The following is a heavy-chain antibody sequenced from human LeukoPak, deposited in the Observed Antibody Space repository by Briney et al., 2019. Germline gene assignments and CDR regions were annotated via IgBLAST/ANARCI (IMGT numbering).Heavy chain of an antibody. J-gene: IGHJ4*02. CDR1: GFTFSNFA. D-gene: IGHD2-15*01. V-gene: IGHV3-23*01. Sequence: GGSLRLSCAASGFTFSNFAMNWVRQAPGRGLEWGSTISGSAGITYTADSVKGRFTISRDNSKNTMYLQKSSLRAEDTAVYYCVKIRLDSATGYWGQGTLVTVSS. CDR2: ISGSAGIT. CDR3: VKIRLDSATGY.